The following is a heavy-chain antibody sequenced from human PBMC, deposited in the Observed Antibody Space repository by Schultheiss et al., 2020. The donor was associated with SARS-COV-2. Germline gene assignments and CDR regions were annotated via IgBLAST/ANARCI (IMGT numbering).Heavy chain of an antibody. CDR1: GFTFSSYG. V-gene: IGHV3-33*01. CDR2: IWYDGSNK. J-gene: IGHJ6*02. D-gene: IGHD3-22*01. Sequence: GESLKISCAASGFTFSSYGMHWVRQAPGKGLEWVAVIWYDGSNKYYADSVKGRFTISRDNSKNTLYLQMNSLRAEDTAVYYCAREGDSSGYSLYYYYGMDVWGQGTTVTVSS. CDR3: AREGDSSGYSLYYYYGMDV.